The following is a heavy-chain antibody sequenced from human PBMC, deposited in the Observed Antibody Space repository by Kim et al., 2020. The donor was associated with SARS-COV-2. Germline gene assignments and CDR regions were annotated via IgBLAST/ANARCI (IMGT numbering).Heavy chain of an antibody. CDR2: T. J-gene: IGHJ3*02. V-gene: IGHV3-23*01. CDR3: AKITIKDAFDI. Sequence: TYYADAVKGRFTNSRDNSKNTLYLKMNSLRAEDTAVYYCAKITIKDAFDIWGQGTMVTVSS. D-gene: IGHD3-9*01.